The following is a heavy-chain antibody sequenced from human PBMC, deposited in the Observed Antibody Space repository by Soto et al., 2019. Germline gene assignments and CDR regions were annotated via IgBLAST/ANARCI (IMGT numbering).Heavy chain of an antibody. CDR1: GYTFTSYA. CDR2: INAGNGNT. V-gene: IGHV1-3*01. CDR3: ASSVSYMVRGVISY. Sequence: EASVKVSCKASGYTFTSYAMHWVRQAPGQRLEWMGWINAGNGNTKYSQKFQGRVTITRDTSASTAYMELSSLRSEDTAVYYCASSVSYMVRGVISYWGQGTLVTVSS. D-gene: IGHD3-10*01. J-gene: IGHJ4*02.